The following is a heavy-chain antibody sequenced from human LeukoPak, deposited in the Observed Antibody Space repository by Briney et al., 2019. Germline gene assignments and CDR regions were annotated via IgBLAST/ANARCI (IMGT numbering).Heavy chain of an antibody. CDR3: VRQFAS. Sequence: GGSLGLSCAASGFAFGDHIMNWVRQLPGKRLEWVAYVSGSGSTVYYADSVKGRFTVSRDNGKSSLYLQMNSLRVEDTALYYCVRQFASWGQGTLVTVSS. J-gene: IGHJ4*02. CDR1: GFAFGDHI. CDR2: VSGSGSTV. V-gene: IGHV3-48*01.